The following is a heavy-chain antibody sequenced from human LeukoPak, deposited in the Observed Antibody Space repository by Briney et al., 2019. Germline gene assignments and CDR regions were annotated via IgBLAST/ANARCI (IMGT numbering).Heavy chain of an antibody. V-gene: IGHV3-7*01. J-gene: IGHJ6*03. CDR2: IKEDGSQK. D-gene: IGHD3-16*01. CDR3: ARDYYHYSGTVYQYYMDV. CDR1: GFTFNSHW. Sequence: GGSLRLSCVASGFTFNSHWMSWVRQVPGKGLEWVANIKEDGSQKYYVDSARGRFTISRDNAKNPLYLQMNSLRVEDTAVYYCARDYYHYSGTVYQYYMDVWGKGTTVAISS.